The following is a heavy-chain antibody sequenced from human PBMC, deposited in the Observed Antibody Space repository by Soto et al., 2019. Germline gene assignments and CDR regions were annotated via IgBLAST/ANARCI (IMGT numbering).Heavy chain of an antibody. CDR3: ARHQYNSNLFDY. D-gene: IGHD4-4*01. CDR2: IFPSDSDT. J-gene: IGHJ4*02. CDR1: VYSFTNYW. V-gene: IGHV5-51*01. Sequence: PGESLKISCNGSVYSFTNYWIGWVRQMPGKGLERMGIIFPSDSDTRYSPSFQGQVTISADKSISTAYLQWSSLKASDTAMYYCARHQYNSNLFDYWGQGTLVTVS.